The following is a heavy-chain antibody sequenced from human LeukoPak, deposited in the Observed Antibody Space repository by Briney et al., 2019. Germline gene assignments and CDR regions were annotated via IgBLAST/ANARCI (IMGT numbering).Heavy chain of an antibody. CDR1: GFTFSSYS. J-gene: IGHJ4*02. D-gene: IGHD4-4*01. CDR3: AREGRVVTASFDY. Sequence: AGGSLRLSCAASGFTFSSYSMNWVRQAPGKGLEWVSCISSSSNYIYYADSVKGRFTISRDNAKNSLYLQMNSLRAADTAVYYCAREGRVVTASFDYWGQGTLVTVSS. CDR2: ISSSSNYI. V-gene: IGHV3-21*01.